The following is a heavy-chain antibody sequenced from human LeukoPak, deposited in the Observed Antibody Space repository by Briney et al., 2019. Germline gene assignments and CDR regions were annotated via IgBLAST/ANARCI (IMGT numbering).Heavy chain of an antibody. J-gene: IGHJ6*03. CDR1: GYTFTIYY. V-gene: IGHV1-46*01. CDR2: VNPSGGST. CDR3: ARGPRITLIRGGQWYYYMDV. Sequence: GASVKVSCKASGYTFTIYYMHWVRQAPGQGLEWMGLVNPSGGSTNYAQKFQGRVTMTRDTSTSTVYMELSSLRSGDTAVYYCARGPRITLIRGGQWYYYMDVWGKGTTVTISS. D-gene: IGHD3-10*01.